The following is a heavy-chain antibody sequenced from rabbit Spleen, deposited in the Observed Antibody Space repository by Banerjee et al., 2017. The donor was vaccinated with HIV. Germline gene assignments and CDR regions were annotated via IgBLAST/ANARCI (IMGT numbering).Heavy chain of an antibody. V-gene: IGHV1S47*01. CDR1: GFDFSNYG. J-gene: IGHJ4*01. CDR3: VRDQAGDADYGPYYLNL. CDR2: IEPIFGNT. Sequence: QEQLVESGGGLVQPGGSLKLSYKASGFDFSNYGVTWVRQAPGKGLEWIGYIEPIFGNTYYANWVNGRFTISSHNAQNTLYLQLSSLTAADTATYFCVRDQAGDADYGPYYLNLWGQGTLVTVS. D-gene: IGHD2-1*01.